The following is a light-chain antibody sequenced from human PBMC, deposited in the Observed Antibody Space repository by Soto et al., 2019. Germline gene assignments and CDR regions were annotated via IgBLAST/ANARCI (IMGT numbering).Light chain of an antibody. J-gene: IGKJ3*01. CDR1: EAIGND. CDR3: LQDYNFPFT. V-gene: IGKV1-6*01. CDR2: AAS. Sequence: AIQMTQSPSSLSSSVGDRVTITCRASEAIGNDLAWYQQKPGKAPTLLIYAASSLQIRVPSRFSGSGSGTDFTLTISSLQPEDFATYYCLQDYNFPFTFGPGTTLDVK.